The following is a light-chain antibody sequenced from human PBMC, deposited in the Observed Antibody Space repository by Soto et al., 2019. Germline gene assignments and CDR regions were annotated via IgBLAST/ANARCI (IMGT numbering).Light chain of an antibody. CDR2: GAS. CDR3: QQYGSSPWT. J-gene: IGKJ1*01. CDR1: QSVSSNY. V-gene: IGKV3-20*01. Sequence: EIVLTQSPGTLSLSPGERATLSCRASQSVSSNYLAWYQHKPGQAPSLLIYGASSMATGIPDRFSGSGSGTDFTLTSSRLGPEDFAVYYCQQYGSSPWTFGQGTKVEVK.